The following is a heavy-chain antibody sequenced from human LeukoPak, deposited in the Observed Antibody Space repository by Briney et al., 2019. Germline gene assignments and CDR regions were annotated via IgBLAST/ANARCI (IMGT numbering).Heavy chain of an antibody. CDR2: ISPNSGGT. Sequence: GASVKVSCKASGYTFTGYYMHWVRQAPGQGLEWMGWISPNSGGTNYAQKFQGRVTMTRDTSISTAYMELSRLISDDTAVYYCARSDSSGYLDYWGQGTLVTVSS. D-gene: IGHD3-22*01. CDR3: ARSDSSGYLDY. V-gene: IGHV1-2*02. J-gene: IGHJ4*02. CDR1: GYTFTGYY.